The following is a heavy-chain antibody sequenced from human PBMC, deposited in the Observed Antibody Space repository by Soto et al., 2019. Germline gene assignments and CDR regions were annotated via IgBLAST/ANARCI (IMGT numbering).Heavy chain of an antibody. CDR1: GFTFSSYG. Sequence: QVQLVESGGGVVQPGRSLRLSCAASGFTFSSYGMHWVRQAPGKGLEWVAVIWYDGSNKYYADSVKGRFTISRDNSKNTLYLQMNSLRAEDTAVYYCARGPAVEHPVVAATFYYGMDVLGQGTTVSVSS. J-gene: IGHJ6*02. D-gene: IGHD2-15*01. CDR2: IWYDGSNK. CDR3: ARGPAVEHPVVAATFYYGMDV. V-gene: IGHV3-33*01.